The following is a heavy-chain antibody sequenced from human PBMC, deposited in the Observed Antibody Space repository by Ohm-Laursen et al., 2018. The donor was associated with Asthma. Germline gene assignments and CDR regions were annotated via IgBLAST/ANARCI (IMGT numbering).Heavy chain of an antibody. D-gene: IGHD4-17*01. Sequence: GSLRLSCTASGFTFSDYYMSWIRQAPGKGLEWVSYISSSGSTIYYADSVKGRFTISRDNAKNSLYLQMNSLRAEDTAVYYCARESSLDYVDTGVLLAPGGQGTLVTVSS. J-gene: IGHJ5*02. V-gene: IGHV3-11*01. CDR2: ISSSGSTI. CDR1: GFTFSDYY. CDR3: ARESSLDYVDTGVLLAP.